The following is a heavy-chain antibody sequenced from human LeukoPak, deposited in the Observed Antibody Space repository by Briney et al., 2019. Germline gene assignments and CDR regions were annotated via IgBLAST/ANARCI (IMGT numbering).Heavy chain of an antibody. CDR2: ISDTGNT. V-gene: IGHV3-23*01. J-gene: IGHJ4*02. D-gene: IGHD2-15*01. CDR3: CKAPVTTCRGAFCYPFDS. CDR1: GFTLSSYA. Sequence: GGSLRLSCAASGFTLSSYAMSWVRQAPGKGLEWVSAISDTGNTYHADSVKGRFTISRDSSKNTLFLQMNRLIPEDAAVYYCCKAPVTTCRGAFCYPFDSWGLGTLVTVSS.